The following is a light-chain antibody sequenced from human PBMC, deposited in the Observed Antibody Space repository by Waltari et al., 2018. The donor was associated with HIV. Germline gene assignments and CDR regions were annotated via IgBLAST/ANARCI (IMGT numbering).Light chain of an antibody. V-gene: IGKV1-NL1*01. CDR1: QAISNS. CDR2: AAS. J-gene: IGKJ4*01. Sequence: DIQMTQSPSSLLAPVGARVTITCRASQAISNSLAWYQQKPGKAPKLLLYAASRLESGVPSRFSGSRSGTDYALTISSLQPEDFAVYYCQQYFSPPPLTFGGGTKVEIK. CDR3: QQYFSPPPLT.